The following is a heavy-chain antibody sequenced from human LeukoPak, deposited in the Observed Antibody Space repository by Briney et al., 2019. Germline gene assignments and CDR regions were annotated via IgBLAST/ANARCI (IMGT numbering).Heavy chain of an antibody. CDR3: AREWKGYCSSTSCYSGPYYYGMDV. CDR1: GFTFSSYA. D-gene: IGHD2-2*01. CDR2: ISYDGSNK. Sequence: GGSLRLSCAASGFTFSSYAMHWVRQAPGKGLEWVAVISYDGSNKYYADSVKGRFTISRDNSKNTLYLQMNSLGAEDTAVYYCAREWKGYCSSTSCYSGPYYYGMDVWGQGTTVTVSS. V-gene: IGHV3-30-3*01. J-gene: IGHJ6*02.